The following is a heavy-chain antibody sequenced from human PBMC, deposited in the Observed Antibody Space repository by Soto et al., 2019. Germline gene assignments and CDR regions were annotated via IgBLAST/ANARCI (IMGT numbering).Heavy chain of an antibody. Sequence: ITLRESGPTLVKPTQTLTLTCTFSGFSLNTREVGVGLIRQPPGKALEWLALIFYDDDKRYSPFLKTRLTNSQDTSRSQVCLTMTNMDPVDTATYYCEHVRSGPRNEAYLEYYFDYWGQGTLVTVSS. V-gene: IGHV2-5*02. CDR1: GFSLNTREVG. CDR3: EHVRSGPRNEAYLEYYFDY. D-gene: IGHD1-1*01. J-gene: IGHJ4*02. CDR2: IFYDDDK.